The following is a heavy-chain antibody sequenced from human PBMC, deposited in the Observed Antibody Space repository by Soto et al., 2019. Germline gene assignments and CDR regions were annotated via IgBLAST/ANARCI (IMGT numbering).Heavy chain of an antibody. CDR3: ARSFMNWFDP. D-gene: IGHD3-16*01. Sequence: SETLSLTCTVSGGSISSSRYYWGWIRQPPGKGLEWIGSIYYSGSTYYNPSLKSRVTISVDTSKNQFSLKLSSVTAADTAVYYCARSFMNWFDPWGQGTLVTV. V-gene: IGHV4-39*01. CDR1: GGSISSSRYY. CDR2: IYYSGST. J-gene: IGHJ5*02.